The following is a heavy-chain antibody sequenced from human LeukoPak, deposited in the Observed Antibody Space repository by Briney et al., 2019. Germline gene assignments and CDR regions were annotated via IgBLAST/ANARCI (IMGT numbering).Heavy chain of an antibody. CDR1: GYSISSGYY. Sequence: PSETLSLTCTVSGYSISSGYYWGWIRQPPGQGLEWIGSIYHSGSTYYNPSLKSRVTISVDTSKNQFSLKLSSVTAADTAVYYCARGFYEGGMGRFDYWGQGTLVTVSS. V-gene: IGHV4-38-2*02. CDR3: ARGFYEGGMGRFDY. CDR2: IYHSGST. D-gene: IGHD3-10*01. J-gene: IGHJ4*02.